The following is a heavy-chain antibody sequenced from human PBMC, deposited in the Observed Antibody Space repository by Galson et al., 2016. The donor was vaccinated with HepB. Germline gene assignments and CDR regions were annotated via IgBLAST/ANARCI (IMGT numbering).Heavy chain of an antibody. CDR3: TKGGRVTATQEYYFDY. D-gene: IGHD2-21*02. V-gene: IGHV3-74*01. CDR1: GFTFTHHQ. Sequence: SLRLSCATSGFTFTHHQMHWVRQVPGKGLVWVSRIEPDGSRPIYADSVKGRFTISRDNAENTLYLQMNSLRAEDTGLYYCTKGGRVTATQEYYFDYWGQGTLVTVSS. J-gene: IGHJ4*02. CDR2: IEPDGSRP.